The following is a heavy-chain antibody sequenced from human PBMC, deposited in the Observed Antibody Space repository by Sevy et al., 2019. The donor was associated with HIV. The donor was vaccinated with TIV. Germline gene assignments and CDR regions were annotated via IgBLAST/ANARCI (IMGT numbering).Heavy chain of an antibody. CDR1: GFTFDDYA. J-gene: IGHJ6*02. Sequence: GGSLRLSCAASGFTFDDYAMHWVRQAPGKGLEWVSGISWNSGSIGYADSVKGRFTISRDNAKNSLYLQMNSLRAEDTALYYCAKDIFQARGIAAAGPKNYYGMDVWGQGTTVTVPS. CDR3: AKDIFQARGIAAAGPKNYYGMDV. D-gene: IGHD6-13*01. V-gene: IGHV3-9*01. CDR2: ISWNSGSI.